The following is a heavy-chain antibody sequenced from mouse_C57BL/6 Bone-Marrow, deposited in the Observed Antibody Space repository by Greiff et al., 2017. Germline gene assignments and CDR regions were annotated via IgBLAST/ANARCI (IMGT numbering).Heavy chain of an antibody. V-gene: IGHV1-59*01. Sequence: VQLQQPGAELVRPGTSVTLSCKASGYTFTSYWMHWVKQRPGQGLEWIGVIDPSDSYTNYNQKFKGKATLTVDTSSSTAYMQLSSLTSEDSAVYYCARRGPFAYWGQGTLVTVSA. CDR2: IDPSDSYT. CDR3: ARRGPFAY. J-gene: IGHJ3*01. CDR1: GYTFTSYW.